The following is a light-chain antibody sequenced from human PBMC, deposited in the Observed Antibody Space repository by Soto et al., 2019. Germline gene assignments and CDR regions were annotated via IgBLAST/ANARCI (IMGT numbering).Light chain of an antibody. CDR3: SFYSATNTLV. CDR1: SSDVGDYPN. CDR2: EVI. J-gene: IGLJ1*01. V-gene: IGLV2-14*01. Sequence: QSVLTQPASVSGSPGQSITISCTGTSSDVGDYPNVSWYQQHPGKVPKLIIYEVIHRPSGVTSRFSGSKSENMASLTISGLQAEDEADYYCSFYSATNTLVFGSGTKVTVL.